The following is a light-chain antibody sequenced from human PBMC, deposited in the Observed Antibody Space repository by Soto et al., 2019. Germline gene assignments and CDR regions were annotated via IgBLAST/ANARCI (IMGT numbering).Light chain of an antibody. Sequence: QSVLTQPPSVSGAPGQRVTIPCTGSSSNIGAGYDVHWYQQLPGTAPKLLIYDNSNRPSGVPDRFSGSKSGTSASLAITGLQAEDEADYYGQSARVFGTGTKVTVL. V-gene: IGLV1-40*01. CDR2: DNS. J-gene: IGLJ1*01. CDR3: QSARV. CDR1: SSNIGAGYD.